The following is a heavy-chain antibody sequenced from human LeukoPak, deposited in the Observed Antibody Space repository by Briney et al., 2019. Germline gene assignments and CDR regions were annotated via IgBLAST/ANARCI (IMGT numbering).Heavy chain of an antibody. V-gene: IGHV4-59*01. CDR2: IYYSGST. CDR1: GGSISSYY. CDR3: ARENSSGWHNWFDP. Sequence: SETLSLTCTVSGGSISSYYWSWIRQPPGKGLEWIGYIYYSGSTNYNPSLKSRVTISVDTSKNQFSLKLSSVTAADTAVYYCARENSSGWHNWFDPWGQGTLVTVSS. D-gene: IGHD6-19*01. J-gene: IGHJ5*02.